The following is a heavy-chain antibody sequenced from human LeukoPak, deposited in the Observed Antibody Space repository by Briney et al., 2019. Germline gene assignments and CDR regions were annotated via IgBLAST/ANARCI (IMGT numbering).Heavy chain of an antibody. CDR3: ARTPAFYYYMDV. V-gene: IGHV2-70*11. J-gene: IGHJ6*03. CDR2: IDWDDDK. CDR1: GFSLSTSGIC. Sequence: SGPTLLNPPQTLTLTCTFSGFSLSTSGICVSWIRQPPGKALEWLARIDWDDDKYYSTSLKTRLTISKDTSKNQVVLTMTNMDPVDTATYYCARTPAFYYYMDVWGKGTTVTVSS.